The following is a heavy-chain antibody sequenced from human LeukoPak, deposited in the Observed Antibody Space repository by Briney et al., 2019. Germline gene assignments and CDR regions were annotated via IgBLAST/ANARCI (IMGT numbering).Heavy chain of an antibody. CDR1: GFTFSYYT. CDR2: ISSDSSYI. J-gene: IGHJ4*02. Sequence: GGSLRLSCAAAGFTFSYYTMTLVRQAPGKVLEWVASISSDSSYIDHADSVKGRFTISTANAKNSLFLKTDTLRGDDTGIYYCARDPNVLGITPYYFDFWGQGTLVTVSS. D-gene: IGHD3-10*02. CDR3: ARDPNVLGITPYYFDF. V-gene: IGHV3-21*01.